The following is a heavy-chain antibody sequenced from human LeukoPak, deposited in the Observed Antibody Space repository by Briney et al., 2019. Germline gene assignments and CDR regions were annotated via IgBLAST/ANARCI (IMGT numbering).Heavy chain of an antibody. J-gene: IGHJ5*02. CDR3: ARGYDILPGNYNWFDP. D-gene: IGHD3-9*01. CDR2: IYPGDSDT. CDR1: GDSFTSYW. V-gene: IGHV5-51*01. Sequence: GESLKISGMGSGDSFTSYWIGWVGQMPAKGLEWMGMIYPGDSDTRCSPSFQSQVTISADKSISTAYLQWSSLKASDTAMYYCARGYDILPGNYNWFDPWGQGPLVTVPS.